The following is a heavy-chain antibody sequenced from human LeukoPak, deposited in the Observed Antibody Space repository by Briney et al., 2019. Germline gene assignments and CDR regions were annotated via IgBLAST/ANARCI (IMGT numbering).Heavy chain of an antibody. J-gene: IGHJ4*02. Sequence: SETLSLTCTVSGGSISSYYWSWIRQPPGKGLEWIGEINHSGSTNYNPSLKSRVTISVDTSKNQFSLKLSSVTAADTAVYYCARQVDSSGYYAYYFDYWGQGTLVTVSS. D-gene: IGHD3-22*01. V-gene: IGHV4-34*01. CDR1: GGSISSYY. CDR2: INHSGST. CDR3: ARQVDSSGYYAYYFDY.